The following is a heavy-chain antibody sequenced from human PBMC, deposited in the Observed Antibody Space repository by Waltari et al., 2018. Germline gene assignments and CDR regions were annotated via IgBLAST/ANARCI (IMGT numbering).Heavy chain of an antibody. CDR1: GYTLTELS. CDR3: ATGSTAMVPSFYYGMDV. V-gene: IGHV1-24*01. CDR2: FDPEDGET. J-gene: IGHJ6*02. D-gene: IGHD5-18*01. Sequence: QVQLVQSGAEVKKPGASVKVSCKVSGYTLTELSMHWVRQAPGKGLEWMGGFDPEDGETSYEQKCQGRVTMTEDTSTDTAYMELSSLRSEDTAVYYCATGSTAMVPSFYYGMDVWGQGTTVTVSS.